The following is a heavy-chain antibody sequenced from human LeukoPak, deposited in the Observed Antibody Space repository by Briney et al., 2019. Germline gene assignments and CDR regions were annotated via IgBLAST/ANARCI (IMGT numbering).Heavy chain of an antibody. J-gene: IGHJ4*02. CDR2: IYYSGST. V-gene: IGHV4-59*08. CDR3: ARHAGQRYFDY. CDR1: GGSISSYY. D-gene: IGHD6-25*01. Sequence: SETLSLTCTVSGGSISSYYWSWLRQPPAKGLEWIGYIYYSGSTNYIPSLKCGVTISVDTSKNQFSLKLSSVTAAYTAVYYCARHAGQRYFDYGGQGTRDTVSS.